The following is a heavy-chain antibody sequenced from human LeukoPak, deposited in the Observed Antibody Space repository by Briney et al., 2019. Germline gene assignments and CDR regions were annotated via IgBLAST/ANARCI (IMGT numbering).Heavy chain of an antibody. V-gene: IGHV4-59*08. CDR1: DGSISSYY. Sequence: PSETLSLTCTVSDGSISSYYWSWIRQPPGKGLEWIGYIYCSGSTNYSPSLKSRVTISVDTSKNQFSLKLSSVTAADTAVYYCARHSASMSYYYSGMDVWGQGTTVTVSS. CDR3: ARHSASMSYYYSGMDV. CDR2: IYCSGST. J-gene: IGHJ6*02. D-gene: IGHD2-8*01.